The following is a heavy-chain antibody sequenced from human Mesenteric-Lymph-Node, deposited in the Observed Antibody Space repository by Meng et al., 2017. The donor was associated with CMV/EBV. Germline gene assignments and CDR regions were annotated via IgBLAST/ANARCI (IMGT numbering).Heavy chain of an antibody. CDR2: ISASGGDT. V-gene: IGHV3-23*01. CDR1: GFTFSNSA. D-gene: IGHD3-22*01. J-gene: IGHJ4*02. Sequence: GESLKISCAASGFTFSNSAMRWVRQALGKGLEWVSSISASGGDTFYGDSVRGRFTISRDNSKNTVYLQMRGLRAEDTAVYYCAKAPGYYPHYSDYWGQGTLVTVSS. CDR3: AKAPGYYPHYSDY.